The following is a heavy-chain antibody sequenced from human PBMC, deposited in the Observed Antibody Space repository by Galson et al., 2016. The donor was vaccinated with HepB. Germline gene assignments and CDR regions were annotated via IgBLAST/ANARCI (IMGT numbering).Heavy chain of an antibody. CDR2: ISYDGSTK. J-gene: IGHJ3*01. CDR1: GFTFTTFG. D-gene: IGHD5/OR15-5a*01. Sequence: SLRLSCAASGFTFTTFGMHWVRQPLGKGLEWVALISYDGSTKYYADSVKGRFTISRDNFKNTLFIQMHSLRAEAKAVYYCARGFGSFYEAFDVWGQGTMVSVSS. V-gene: IGHV3-33*08. CDR3: ARGFGSFYEAFDV.